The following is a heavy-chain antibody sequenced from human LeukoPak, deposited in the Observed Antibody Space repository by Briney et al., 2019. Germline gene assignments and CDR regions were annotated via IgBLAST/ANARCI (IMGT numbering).Heavy chain of an antibody. V-gene: IGHV1-2*02. Sequence: ASVKVSCKASGYTFTGYYMHWVRQAPGQGLEWMGWINPNSGGTNYAQKFQGRVTMTRDTSISTAYMELSRLRSDDTAVYYCATVAGYDILTGYYYWGQGTLVTVSS. J-gene: IGHJ4*02. CDR3: ATVAGYDILTGYYY. D-gene: IGHD3-9*01. CDR2: INPNSGGT. CDR1: GYTFTGYY.